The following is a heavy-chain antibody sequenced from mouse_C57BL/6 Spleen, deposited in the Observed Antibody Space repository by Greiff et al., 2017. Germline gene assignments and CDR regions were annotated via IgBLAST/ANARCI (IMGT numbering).Heavy chain of an antibody. CDR2: ISDGGSYT. D-gene: IGHD1-1*01. Sequence: EVQRVESGGGLVKPGGSLKLSCAASGFTFSSYAMSWVRQTPEKRLEWVATISDGGSYTYYPDNVKGRFTISRDNAKNNLYLQMSHLKSEDTAMYYCARAHYGSSDGYFDGWGTGTTVTVAS. V-gene: IGHV5-4*01. CDR1: GFTFSSYA. J-gene: IGHJ1*03. CDR3: ARAHYGSSDGYFDG.